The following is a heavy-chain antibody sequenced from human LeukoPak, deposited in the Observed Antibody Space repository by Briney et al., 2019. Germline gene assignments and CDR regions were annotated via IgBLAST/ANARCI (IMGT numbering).Heavy chain of an antibody. J-gene: IGHJ4*02. Sequence: SETLSLTCAVYGGSFSGYYWSWIRQPPGKGLEWIGSIYYSGSTYYNPSLKSRVTISVDTSKNQFSLKLSSVTAADTAVYYCASLSWTLYSSGWFDYWGQGTLVTVSS. CDR2: IYYSGST. V-gene: IGHV4-34*01. D-gene: IGHD6-19*01. CDR3: ASLSWTLYSSGWFDY. CDR1: GGSFSGYY.